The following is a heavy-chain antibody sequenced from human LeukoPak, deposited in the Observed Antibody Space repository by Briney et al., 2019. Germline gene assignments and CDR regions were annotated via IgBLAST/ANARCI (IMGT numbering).Heavy chain of an antibody. CDR1: GGSISSYY. D-gene: IGHD6-19*01. J-gene: IGHJ4*02. Sequence: SETLSLTCTVSGGSISSYYWSWIRQPPGRGLEWIGYIYYSGSTNYNPSLKSRVTISVDTSKNQFSLKLSSVTAADTAVYYCARHSRRAVAGTVDYWGQGTLVTVSS. CDR3: ARHSRRAVAGTVDY. CDR2: IYYSGST. V-gene: IGHV4-59*08.